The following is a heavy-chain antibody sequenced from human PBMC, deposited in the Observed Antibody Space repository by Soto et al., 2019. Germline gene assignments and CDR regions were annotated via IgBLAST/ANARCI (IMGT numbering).Heavy chain of an antibody. V-gene: IGHV4-34*01. CDR1: GGSISNYY. J-gene: IGHJ4*02. D-gene: IGHD2-21*01. Sequence: PSETLSLTCAVYGGSISNYYWSWIRQPPGKGLEWIGEINQSGTTNYNPSLKSRVTMSVDSSKNQFSLKLSSVTAADTAVYYCARPFSTTGYSFWGQGTLVTVSS. CDR2: INQSGTT. CDR3: ARPFSTTGYSF.